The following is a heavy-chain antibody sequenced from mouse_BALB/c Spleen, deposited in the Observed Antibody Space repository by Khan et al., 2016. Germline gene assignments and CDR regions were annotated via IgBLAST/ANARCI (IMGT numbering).Heavy chain of an antibody. J-gene: IGHJ3*01. CDR2: IDPENGDS. CDR3: NGGITTGGFAY. D-gene: IGHD2-4*01. V-gene: IGHV14-4*02. Sequence: EVQLQQSGAELVKSGASVKLSCTASGFNIKDYYMHWVKQRPEQGLEWIGWIDPENGDSEYDPKFQGKATMTADTSSNTAYLQLSSLTSEDTAVSYWNGGITTGGFAYWGQGTLVTVSA. CDR1: GFNIKDYY.